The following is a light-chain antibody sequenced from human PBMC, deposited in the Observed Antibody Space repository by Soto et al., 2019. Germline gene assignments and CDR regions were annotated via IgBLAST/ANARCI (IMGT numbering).Light chain of an antibody. V-gene: IGKV3-20*01. Sequence: MVLTQSPDTLSLSPGERATLSCRASQSVSRNWLAWYQQKPGRAPRLLIYSASSRLTGIPDRFSGSGSGTDFTLTISRLEPEDFAVYYCQQYDMSPPATFVQGTRLEFK. CDR2: SAS. CDR1: QSVSRNW. J-gene: IGKJ2*01. CDR3: QQYDMSPPAT.